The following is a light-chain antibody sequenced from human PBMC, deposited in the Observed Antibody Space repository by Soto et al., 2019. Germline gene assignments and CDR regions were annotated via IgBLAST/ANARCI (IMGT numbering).Light chain of an antibody. CDR3: QQRRNWPPIT. Sequence: EIVLTQSPATLSLSPGERATLSCRASQSVSSYLAWYQQKPGQAPRLLIYDASNRATGIPARFSGSGSGTDFTLTISSLEPEDFAVYYCQQRRNWPPITFGQGTLLEIK. CDR1: QSVSSY. CDR2: DAS. V-gene: IGKV3-11*01. J-gene: IGKJ5*01.